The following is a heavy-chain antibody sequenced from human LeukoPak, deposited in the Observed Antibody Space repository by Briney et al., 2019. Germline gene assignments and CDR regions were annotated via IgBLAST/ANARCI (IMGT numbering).Heavy chain of an antibody. CDR3: ARGPSGYHNT. D-gene: IGHD5-12*01. Sequence: GGSLRLSCAASEFSVGSNYMTWVRQAPGKGLEWVSLNSGGSTYYADSVKGRFTISRDNSKNTLYLQMAEDTAVYYCARGPSGYHNTGGQGTLVTVSS. CDR1: EFSVGSNY. J-gene: IGHJ4*02. V-gene: IGHV3-66*01. CDR2: NSGGST.